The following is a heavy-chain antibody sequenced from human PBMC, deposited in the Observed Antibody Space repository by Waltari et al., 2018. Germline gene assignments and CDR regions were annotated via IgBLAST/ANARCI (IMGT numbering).Heavy chain of an antibody. D-gene: IGHD3-3*01. CDR3: ARGRRVPPYYYYGMDV. Sequence: QVQLVQSGAEVKKPGASVKVSCKASGYTFTSYAMHWVRQAPGQRLEWMGWINAGNGNTKYSQKFQGRVTITRDTSASTAYMELSSLRSEDTAVYYCARGRRVPPYYYYGMDVWGQGTTVTVSS. CDR1: GYTFTSYA. V-gene: IGHV1-3*01. J-gene: IGHJ6*02. CDR2: INAGNGNT.